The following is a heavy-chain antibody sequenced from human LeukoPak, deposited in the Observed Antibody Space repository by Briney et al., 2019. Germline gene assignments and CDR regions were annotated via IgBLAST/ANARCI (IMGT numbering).Heavy chain of an antibody. CDR2: FSGPGKT. J-gene: IGHJ3*02. Sequence: GGSLRLSCAASGFTLSNSAMSWVRQAPGKGLEWVSGFSGPGKTYYADSVKGRFTISRDNAKNSLYLQMNSLRAEDTAVYYCARESSGQWLVNDAFDIWGQGTMVTVSS. V-gene: IGHV3-21*01. CDR3: ARESSGQWLVNDAFDI. CDR1: GFTLSNSA. D-gene: IGHD6-19*01.